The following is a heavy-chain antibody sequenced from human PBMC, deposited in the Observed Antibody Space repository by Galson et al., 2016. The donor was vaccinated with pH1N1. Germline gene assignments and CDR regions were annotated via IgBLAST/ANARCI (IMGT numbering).Heavy chain of an antibody. J-gene: IGHJ3*01. V-gene: IGHV2-5*02. CDR2: IYWDDDK. CDR3: AHREVTITNAFDV. CDR1: GFSVSSSGMG. D-gene: IGHD5-12*01. Sequence: TQTLTLTCTFSGFSVSSSGMGVGWIRQPPGKALERLALIYWDDDKRYSPSLKNRLTLTKDISKNQVVLTMTNMDPADTATYYCAHREVTITNAFDVWGQGTMVTVSS.